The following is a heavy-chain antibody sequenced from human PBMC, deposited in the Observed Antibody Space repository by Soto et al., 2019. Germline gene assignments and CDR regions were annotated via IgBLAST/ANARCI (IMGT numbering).Heavy chain of an antibody. Sequence: QLQLQESGPGLVKPSETLSLTCTVSGGSISSSSYYWGWIRQPPGKGLEWIGSIYYSGSTYYNPSLKSRVTISVDTSKNQFSLKLSSVTAADTAVYYCARVSDGEQKDYWGQGTLVTVSS. V-gene: IGHV4-39*01. J-gene: IGHJ4*02. CDR3: ARVSDGEQKDY. CDR1: GGSISSSSYY. CDR2: IYYSGST. D-gene: IGHD4-17*01.